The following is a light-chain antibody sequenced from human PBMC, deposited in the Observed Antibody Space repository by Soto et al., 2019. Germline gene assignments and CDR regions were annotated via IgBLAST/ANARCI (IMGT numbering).Light chain of an antibody. CDR3: SSYAGSNNYVV. CDR2: EVS. Sequence: QSALTQPPSASGSPGQSVTISCTGTSSDVGGYNYVSWYQQHPGKAPKLMISEVSKRPSGVPDRFSGSKSGNTASLTVSGLHAEDEADYYCSSYAGSNNYVVFGGGTKLTVL. J-gene: IGLJ2*01. V-gene: IGLV2-8*01. CDR1: SSDVGGYNY.